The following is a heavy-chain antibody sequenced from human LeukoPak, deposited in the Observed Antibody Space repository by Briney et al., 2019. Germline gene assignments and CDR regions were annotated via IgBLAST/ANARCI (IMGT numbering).Heavy chain of an antibody. Sequence: SSVKVSCKASGGTFSSYAISWVRQAPGQGLEWMGGITPIFGTANYAQKFQGRVTITADESTSTAYMELSSLRSEDTAVYYCARAGTAMVRYYYYYYMDVWGKGTTVTVSS. CDR1: GGTFSSYA. V-gene: IGHV1-69*01. D-gene: IGHD5-18*01. CDR2: ITPIFGTA. CDR3: ARAGTAMVRYYYYYYMDV. J-gene: IGHJ6*03.